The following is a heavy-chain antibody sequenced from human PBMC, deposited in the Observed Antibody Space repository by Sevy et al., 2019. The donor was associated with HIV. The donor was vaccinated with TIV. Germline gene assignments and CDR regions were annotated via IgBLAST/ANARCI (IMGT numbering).Heavy chain of an antibody. D-gene: IGHD2-15*01. CDR1: EFIFNDAW. CDR3: TTNGRDCSGSGCQIS. CDR2: IKSNIDGAAI. V-gene: IGHV3-15*01. J-gene: IGHJ5*02. Sequence: GGSLRLSCVASEFIFNDAWMHWVRQAPGKGLEWVGRIKSNIDGAAIDYAAPVKGRFTISRDDSKNTVFLQINSRKSEDTAVYFCTTNGRDCSGSGCQISWGQGTQVTVSS.